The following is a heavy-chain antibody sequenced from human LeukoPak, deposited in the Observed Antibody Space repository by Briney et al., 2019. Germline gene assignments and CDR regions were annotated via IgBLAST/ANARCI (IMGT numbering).Heavy chain of an antibody. CDR3: AKGNSSSLYNWFDP. J-gene: IGHJ5*02. CDR2: FDPEDGET. V-gene: IGHV1-24*01. Sequence: ASVKVSCKVSGYTLTELSMHWVRQAPGKGLEWMGGFDPEDGETIYAQKFQGRVTMTEDTSTDTAYMELSSLRSEDTAVYYCAKGNSSSLYNWFDPWGQGTLVTVSS. D-gene: IGHD6-13*01. CDR1: GYTLTELS.